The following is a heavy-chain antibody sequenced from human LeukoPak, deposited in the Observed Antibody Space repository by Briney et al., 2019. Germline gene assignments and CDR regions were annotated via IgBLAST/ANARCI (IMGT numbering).Heavy chain of an antibody. D-gene: IGHD2-15*01. Sequence: ASVKVSCKDSGGTFSSYAISWVRQAPGQGLEWMGGIIPIFGTANYAQKFQGRVTITADESTSTAYMELSSLRSEDTAVYYCARDRLLLSGYFDYWGQGTLVTVSS. CDR2: IIPIFGTA. V-gene: IGHV1-69*13. CDR1: GGTFSSYA. J-gene: IGHJ4*02. CDR3: ARDRLLLSGYFDY.